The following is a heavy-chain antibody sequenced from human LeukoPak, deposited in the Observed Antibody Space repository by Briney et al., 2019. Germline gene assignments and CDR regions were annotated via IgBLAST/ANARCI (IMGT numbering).Heavy chain of an antibody. CDR3: AKSISSSWYYFDY. Sequence: TGGSLRLSCAASGFTFDDYAMHWVRQAPGKGLEWVSGISWNSGSIGYADSVKGRLTISRDNAKNSLYLQMNSLRAEDTALYYCAKSISSSWYYFDYWGQGTLVTVSS. V-gene: IGHV3-9*01. J-gene: IGHJ4*02. CDR2: ISWNSGSI. D-gene: IGHD6-13*01. CDR1: GFTFDDYA.